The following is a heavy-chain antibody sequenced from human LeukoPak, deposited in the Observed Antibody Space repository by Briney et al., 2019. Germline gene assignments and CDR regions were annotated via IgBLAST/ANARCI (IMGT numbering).Heavy chain of an antibody. CDR3: ARDSSSSGNYYYYYGMDV. D-gene: IGHD3-10*01. CDR2: IWYDGSNK. CDR1: GFSFSSYG. Sequence: GGSLRLSCAASGFSFSSYGMHWVRQAPGKGLEWVALIWYDGSNKYYADSVKGRFTISRDNSKNTLYLQMNSLRAEDTAVYYCARDSSSSGNYYYYYGMDVWGQGTTVTVSS. V-gene: IGHV3-33*01. J-gene: IGHJ6*02.